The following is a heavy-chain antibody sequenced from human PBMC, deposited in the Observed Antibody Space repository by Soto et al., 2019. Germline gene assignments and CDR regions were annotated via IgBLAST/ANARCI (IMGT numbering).Heavy chain of an antibody. J-gene: IGHJ4*02. CDR1: GGSFSGYY. D-gene: IGHD5-18*01. CDR2: INHSGST. CDR3: ARGHVDTAMVTGVYYFDY. V-gene: IGHV4-34*01. Sequence: SETLSLTCAVYGGSFSGYYWSWIRQPPGKGLEWIGEINHSGSTNYNPSLKSRVTISVDTSKNQFSLKLSSVTAADTAVYYCARGHVDTAMVTGVYYFDYWGQGNLVTVSS.